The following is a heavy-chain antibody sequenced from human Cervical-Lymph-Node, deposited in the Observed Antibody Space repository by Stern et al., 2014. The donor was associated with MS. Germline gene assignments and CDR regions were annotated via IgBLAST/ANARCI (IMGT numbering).Heavy chain of an antibody. CDR3: ARERQQYCNSEGCSYWYFDL. CDR2: IYHSGAA. D-gene: IGHD2/OR15-2a*01. Sequence: QVQLQESGPGLVKPSGTLSLTCAVSGGSVSSTNWWSWVRQSPGKGLEWIGNIYHSGAATYRRSLRSGVSISRATSKTHLSLHLTSVTAADTAVYYCARERQQYCNSEGCSYWYFDLWGRGTLVTVSS. J-gene: IGHJ2*01. CDR1: GGSVSSTNW. V-gene: IGHV4-4*02.